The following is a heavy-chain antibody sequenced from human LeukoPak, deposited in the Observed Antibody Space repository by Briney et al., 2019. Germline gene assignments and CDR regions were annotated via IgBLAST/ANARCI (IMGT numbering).Heavy chain of an antibody. V-gene: IGHV5-51*01. CDR3: ARHRGGGYCSGGSCYNPQPVDY. CDR1: GYSFTSYW. Sequence: GESLKISCKGSGYSFTSYWIGWVRQVPGKGLEWMGIIYPGDSDTRYSPSFQGQVTISADRSISTAYLQWSSLKASDTAMYYCARHRGGGYCSGGSCYNPQPVDYWGQGTLVTVSS. CDR2: IYPGDSDT. J-gene: IGHJ4*02. D-gene: IGHD2-15*01.